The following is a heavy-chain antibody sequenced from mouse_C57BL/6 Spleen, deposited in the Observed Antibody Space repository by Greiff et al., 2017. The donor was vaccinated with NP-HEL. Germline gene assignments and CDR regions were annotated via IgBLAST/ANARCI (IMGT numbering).Heavy chain of an antibody. CDR2: LSGGGGNT. CDR3: ARRANYYGSSWYFDV. J-gene: IGHJ1*03. Sequence: EVQLVESGGGLVKPGGSLKLSCAASGFTFSSYTMSWVRQTPEQRLEWVATLSGGGGNTYYPDSVKGRFTISRDNAKNTLYLQMSSLRSEDTALDYCARRANYYGSSWYFDVWGTGTTVTVSS. D-gene: IGHD1-1*01. CDR1: GFTFSSYT. V-gene: IGHV5-9*01.